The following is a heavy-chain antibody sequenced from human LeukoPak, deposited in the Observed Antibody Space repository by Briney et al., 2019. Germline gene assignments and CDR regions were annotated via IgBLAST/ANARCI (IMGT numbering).Heavy chain of an antibody. V-gene: IGHV4-39*07. CDR3: AIRPRGYSYGHVDY. CDR1: GGSISSSSYY. CDR2: INHSGST. Sequence: PSETLSLTCTVSGGSISSSSYYWGWIRQPPGKGLEWIGEINHSGSTNYNPSLKSRVTISVDTSKNQFSLKLSSVTAADTAVYYCAIRPRGYSYGHVDYWGQGTLVTVSS. J-gene: IGHJ4*02. D-gene: IGHD5-18*01.